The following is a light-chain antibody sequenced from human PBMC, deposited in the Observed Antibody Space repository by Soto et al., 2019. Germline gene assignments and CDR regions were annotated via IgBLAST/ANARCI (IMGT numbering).Light chain of an antibody. Sequence: AIRMTRSPSSFSASTGDRVTITCRASQGISSYLAWYQQKPGKAPKLLIYAASTLQSGVPSRFSGSGSGTDFTLTISCLQSEDFATYYCQQYYSYPRITFGQGTRLEIK. J-gene: IGKJ5*01. CDR2: AAS. CDR3: QQYYSYPRIT. CDR1: QGISSY. V-gene: IGKV1-8*01.